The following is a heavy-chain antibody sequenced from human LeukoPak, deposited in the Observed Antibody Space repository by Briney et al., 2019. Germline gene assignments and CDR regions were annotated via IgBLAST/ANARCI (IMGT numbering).Heavy chain of an antibody. V-gene: IGHV1-2*04. CDR2: INPNSGGT. CDR3: ARAIRLGYYFDY. D-gene: IGHD3-16*01. Sequence: ASVKVSCKASGYTFTGYYMRWVRQAPGQGLEWMGWINPNSGGTNYAQKFQGWVTMTRDTSISTAYMELSRLRSDDTAVYYCARAIRLGYYFDYWGQGTLVTVSS. CDR1: GYTFTGYY. J-gene: IGHJ4*02.